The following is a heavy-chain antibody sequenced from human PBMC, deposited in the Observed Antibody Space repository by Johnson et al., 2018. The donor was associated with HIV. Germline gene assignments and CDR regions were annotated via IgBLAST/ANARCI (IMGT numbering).Heavy chain of an antibody. J-gene: IGHJ3*02. D-gene: IGHD1-26*01. CDR3: AKDRVGATDANAFDI. CDR2: ISGSGGST. CDR1: GFTFSSYA. V-gene: IGHV3-23*04. Sequence: VLLVESGGGLVQPGGSLRLSCAASGFTFSSYAMSWVRQAPGKGLEWVSAISGSGGSTYYADSVKGRFTISRDNSKNTLYLQMNSLGAEDTAVYYCAKDRVGATDANAFDIWCQGTMVTVSS.